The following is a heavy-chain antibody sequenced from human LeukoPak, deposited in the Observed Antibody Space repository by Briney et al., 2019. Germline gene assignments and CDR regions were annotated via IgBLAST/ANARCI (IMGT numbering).Heavy chain of an antibody. Sequence: GGSLRLSCAASGFTFSSYAMHWVRQAPGKGLEWVAAISYDGSNKYYADSVKGRFTISRDNAKNSLYLQMNSLRAEDTAVYYCARDIVAGTRSDAFDIWGQGTMVTVSS. V-gene: IGHV3-30*04. CDR2: ISYDGSNK. J-gene: IGHJ3*02. CDR3: ARDIVAGTRSDAFDI. D-gene: IGHD6-19*01. CDR1: GFTFSSYA.